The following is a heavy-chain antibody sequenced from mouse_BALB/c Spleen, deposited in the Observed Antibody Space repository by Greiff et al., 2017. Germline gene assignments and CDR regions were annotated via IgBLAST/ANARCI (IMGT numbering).Heavy chain of an antibody. Sequence: VKLVESGAELMKPGASVKISCKATGYTFSSYWIEWVKQRPGHGLEWIGEILPGSGSTNYNEKFKGKATFTADTSSNTAYMQLSSLTSEDSAVYYCARNYGSSYDAMDYWGQGTSVTVSS. V-gene: IGHV1-9*01. J-gene: IGHJ4*01. D-gene: IGHD1-1*01. CDR3: ARNYGSSYDAMDY. CDR2: ILPGSGST. CDR1: GYTFSSYW.